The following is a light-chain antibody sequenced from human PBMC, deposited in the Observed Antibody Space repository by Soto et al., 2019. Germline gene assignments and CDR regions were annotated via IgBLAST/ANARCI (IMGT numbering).Light chain of an antibody. Sequence: SYELTQPPSVSVAPGQTARITCDGNNIGSKSVHWYQQKPGQAPVLVVYDDSDRPSGIPERFSGSNSGNTATLTISWVEAGDEADYYCQVWHTSSDHSWVFGGGTKLTVL. J-gene: IGLJ3*02. CDR1: NIGSKS. V-gene: IGLV3-21*02. CDR2: DDS. CDR3: QVWHTSSDHSWV.